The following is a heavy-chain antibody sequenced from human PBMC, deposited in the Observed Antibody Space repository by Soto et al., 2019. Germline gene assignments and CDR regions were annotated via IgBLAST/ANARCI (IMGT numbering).Heavy chain of an antibody. CDR2: IYYSGST. J-gene: IGHJ3*02. CDR1: GGSVSSGSYY. V-gene: IGHV4-61*01. Sequence: QVQLQESGPGLVKPSETLSLTCTVSGGSVSSGSYYWTWIRQPPGKGLEWIGYIYYSGSTNYNPSRTSRVTISVGTSKNQFSLKLSAVLAADAAVYYCATDLSLDIWGQGTLVTV. D-gene: IGHD3-16*02. CDR3: ATDLSLDI.